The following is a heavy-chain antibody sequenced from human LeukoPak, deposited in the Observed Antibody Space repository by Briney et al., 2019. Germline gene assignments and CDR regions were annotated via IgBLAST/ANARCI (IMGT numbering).Heavy chain of an antibody. CDR1: GFSFSSYW. D-gene: IGHD3-16*01. J-gene: IGHJ4*02. CDR3: AREGLGGGGFDY. Sequence: GGSLRLSCAASGFSFSSYWMHWVRQAPGKGLVWVSRIISDGSSTTYADSVKGRFTISRDNAKNTLYLQMNSLRADDTAVYYCAREGLGGGGFDYWGQGTLVTVSS. CDR2: IISDGSST. V-gene: IGHV3-74*01.